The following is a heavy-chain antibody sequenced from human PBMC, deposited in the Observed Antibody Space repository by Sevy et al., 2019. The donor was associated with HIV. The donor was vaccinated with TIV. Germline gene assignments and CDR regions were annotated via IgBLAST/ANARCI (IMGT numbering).Heavy chain of an antibody. Sequence: GGSLRLSCAISGFTVNDKYIIWVRQAPGKGLEWVSVIFSSGSTYYTGSAKGRLTNARDNSKNTVDLQMNSVRAEDSAVYYCVSCFVSYRSCWSYVDYWGQGTPVTVSS. J-gene: IGHJ4*02. V-gene: IGHV3-66*02. CDR3: VSCFVSYRSCWSYVDY. CDR2: IFSSGST. D-gene: IGHD6-19*01. CDR1: GFTVNDKY.